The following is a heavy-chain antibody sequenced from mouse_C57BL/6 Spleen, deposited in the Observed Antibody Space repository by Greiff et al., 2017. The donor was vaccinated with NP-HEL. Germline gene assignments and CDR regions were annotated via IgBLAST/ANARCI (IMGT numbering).Heavy chain of an antibody. CDR1: GYTFTTNP. J-gene: IGHJ4*01. CDR3: ARGDYDDGDYAMDY. D-gene: IGHD2-4*01. V-gene: IGHV1-47*01. Sequence: VQLHHSGAYLFKPLASVKMSCKASGYTFTTNPIEWMKQNHGKSLEWIGNFHPYNDDTKYNEKFKGKATLTVEKSSSTVYLELSRLTSDDSAVYYCARGDYDDGDYAMDYWGQGTSVTVSS. CDR2: FHPYNDDT.